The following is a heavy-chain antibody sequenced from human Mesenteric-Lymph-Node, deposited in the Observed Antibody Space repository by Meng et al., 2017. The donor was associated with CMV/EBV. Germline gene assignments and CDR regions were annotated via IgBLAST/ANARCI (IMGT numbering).Heavy chain of an antibody. J-gene: IGHJ6*02. CDR3: ARVRSGGWNYEGGMDV. D-gene: IGHD1-7*01. CDR2: ISPSSTSI. CDR1: GFTFSSYS. V-gene: IGHV3-21*01. Sequence: GESLKISCAASGFTFSSYSFNWVRQTPGEGLEWVSSISPSSTSIYYADSVKGRFTISRDNAKNSLYLQMNSLRAEDTAVYYCARVRSGGWNYEGGMDVWGQGTTVTVSS.